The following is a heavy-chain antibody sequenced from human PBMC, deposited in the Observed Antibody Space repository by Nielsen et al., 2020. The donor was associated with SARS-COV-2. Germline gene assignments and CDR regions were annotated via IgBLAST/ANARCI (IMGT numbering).Heavy chain of an antibody. D-gene: IGHD6-6*01. V-gene: IGHV1-69*06. CDR3: ARDLFQGDSSSDYYYYGMDV. CDR1: GGTFSSYA. Sequence: SVKVSCKASGGTFSSYAISWVRQAPGQGLEWMGGIIPIFGTANYAQKFQGRVTITADKSTSTAYMELSSLRSEDTAVYYCARDLFQGDSSSDYYYYGMDVWGQGTTVTVSS. CDR2: IIPIFGTA. J-gene: IGHJ6*02.